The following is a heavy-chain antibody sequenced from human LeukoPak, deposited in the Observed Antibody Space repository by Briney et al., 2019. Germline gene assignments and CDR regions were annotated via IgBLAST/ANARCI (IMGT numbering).Heavy chain of an antibody. V-gene: IGHV3-30*18. CDR1: GFTFSSYG. J-gene: IGHJ2*01. Sequence: GGSLRLSCAASGFTFSSYGMHWVRQAPGKGLEWVAVISYDGSNKYYADSVKGRFTISRDNSKNTLYLQMNSLRAEDTAVYYCAKGPLGSYYVGSGNWYFDPWGRGTLVTVSS. D-gene: IGHD1-26*01. CDR2: ISYDGSNK. CDR3: AKGPLGSYYVGSGNWYFDP.